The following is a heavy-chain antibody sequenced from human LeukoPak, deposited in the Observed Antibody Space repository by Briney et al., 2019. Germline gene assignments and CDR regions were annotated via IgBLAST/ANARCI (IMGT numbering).Heavy chain of an antibody. CDR1: GYTFTNYG. D-gene: IGHD3-22*01. V-gene: IGHV1-18*01. CDR2: ISPNDGDT. Sequence: ASVTVSCKAPGYTFTNYGVSWVRQAPGQGIEWMGWISPNDGDTNYAQKLQGRVTLTTDTSTSTAYMELRSLRSDDTAVYFCAREVPYDSTGYSDYGGQGTLVTVS. J-gene: IGHJ4*02. CDR3: AREVPYDSTGYSDY.